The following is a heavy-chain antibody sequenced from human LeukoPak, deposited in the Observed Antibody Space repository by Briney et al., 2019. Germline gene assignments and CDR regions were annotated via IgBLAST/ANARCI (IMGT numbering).Heavy chain of an antibody. CDR1: GFTFSSYA. D-gene: IGHD6-6*01. Sequence: GGSLRLSCAASGFTFSSYAMSWVRQAPGKGLEWVSTISGSGGSTYYADSVKGRFTISRDISKNTLFLQMNSLRADDTAVYYCAKARYSSSSDLLDYWGQGTLVTVSS. V-gene: IGHV3-23*01. CDR2: ISGSGGST. J-gene: IGHJ4*02. CDR3: AKARYSSSSDLLDY.